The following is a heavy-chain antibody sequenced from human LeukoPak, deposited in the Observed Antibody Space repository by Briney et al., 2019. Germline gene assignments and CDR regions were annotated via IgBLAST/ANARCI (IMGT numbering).Heavy chain of an antibody. CDR3: ARVSDRGYDGTFDY. J-gene: IGHJ4*02. V-gene: IGHV1-8*01. D-gene: IGHD5-12*01. Sequence: ASVKVSSKASGYTFTSYDINWVRQATGQGLEWMGWMNPNSGNTGYAQKFQGRVTMTRNTSISTAYMELSSLRSEDTAVYYCARVSDRGYDGTFDYWGQGTLVTVSS. CDR1: GYTFTSYD. CDR2: MNPNSGNT.